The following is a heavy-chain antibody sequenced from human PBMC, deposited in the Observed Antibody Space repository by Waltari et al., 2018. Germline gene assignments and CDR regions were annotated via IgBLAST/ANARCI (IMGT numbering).Heavy chain of an antibody. CDR2: ISYEGSKK. CDR3: AKGGPKYSGNPSALDT. V-gene: IGHV3-30*18. J-gene: IGHJ3*02. D-gene: IGHD1-26*01. Sequence: QEQLVESGGGVVQPGRSLRLSCAASGFTFNTYGVHWVRQAPVKGLEWVAVISYEGSKKYYADSVKGRFAISRDNSKNTLFLEMNSLKVEDTAVYFCAKGGPKYSGNPSALDTWGQGTMVTVSS. CDR1: GFTFNTYG.